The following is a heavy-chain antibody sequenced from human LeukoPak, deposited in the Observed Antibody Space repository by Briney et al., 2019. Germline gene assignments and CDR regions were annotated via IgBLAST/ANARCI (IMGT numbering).Heavy chain of an antibody. CDR3: ARARRFLEWFDP. J-gene: IGHJ5*02. CDR1: QYTFTGYY. D-gene: IGHD3-3*01. CDR2: INPNSGGT. Sequence: EASVKVSCKASQYTFTGYYMHWVRQAPGQGLEWMGRINPNSGGTDYAQKFQGRVTMTSDTSISTAYMELSRLRSDDTAVYYCARARRFLEWFDPWGQGTLVTVSS. V-gene: IGHV1-2*06.